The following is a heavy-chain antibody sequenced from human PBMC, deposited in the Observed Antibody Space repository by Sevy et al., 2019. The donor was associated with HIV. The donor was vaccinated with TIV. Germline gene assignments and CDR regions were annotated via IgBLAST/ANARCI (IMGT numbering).Heavy chain of an antibody. D-gene: IGHD1-26*01. CDR2: IYYNGHI. CDR3: AGENAWGRGYS. V-gene: IGHV4-59*08. Sequence: SETLSLTCTVSGGSITSLYWNLIRQPPGKGLEWIANIYYNGHINYNPSLKSRVTVSLDTSKNQFSLRLSSVTAADTAMYYCAGENAWGRGYSWGQGTLVTVSS. J-gene: IGHJ4*02. CDR1: GGSITSLY.